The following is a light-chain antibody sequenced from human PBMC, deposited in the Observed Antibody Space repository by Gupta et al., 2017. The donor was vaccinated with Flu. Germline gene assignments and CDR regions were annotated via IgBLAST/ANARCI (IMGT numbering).Light chain of an antibody. CDR2: DVR. CDR3: SSYRRETWG. CDR1: SSDGGGYNY. V-gene: IGLV2-14*03. J-gene: IGLJ3*02. Sequence: SINISCTGSSSDGGGYNYLSWYQQHPGKVPQVMIYDVRKRPSGVSDRFSGSKSGNTASLTISGRQAEDEADYYCSSYRRETWGFGGGTKLNVL.